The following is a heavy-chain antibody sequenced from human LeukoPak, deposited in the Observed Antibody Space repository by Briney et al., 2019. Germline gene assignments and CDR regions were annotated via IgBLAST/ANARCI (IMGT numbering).Heavy chain of an antibody. CDR1: GFTFSSYS. D-gene: IGHD6-19*01. Sequence: GGSLRLSCAASGFTFSSYSMNWVRQAPGKGLEWVSYITSSGSTTYYADSVKGRFTISRDRAKNSLYLQMNSLRAEDTAVYYCARVNVVAGFLSDYWGQGTLVTVSA. J-gene: IGHJ4*02. CDR3: ARVNVVAGFLSDY. CDR2: ITSSGSTT. V-gene: IGHV3-48*01.